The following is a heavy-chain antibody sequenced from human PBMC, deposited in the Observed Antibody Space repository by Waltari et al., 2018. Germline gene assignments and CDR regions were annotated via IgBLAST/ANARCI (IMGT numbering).Heavy chain of an antibody. D-gene: IGHD4-17*01. CDR1: GFTSHNYW. CDR3: AAWGPRCL. CDR2: INPDGSQK. V-gene: IGHV3-7*01. Sequence: DVQLVESGGGLVQPGGSLRLSCEASGFTSHNYWMKWVRQSPGKGMEWVANINPDGSQKFYVDSMEGRFTISRDNAKNSVYLQMNNLRAEDTAVYYCAAWGPRCLWGQGSQVIVSS. J-gene: IGHJ4*02.